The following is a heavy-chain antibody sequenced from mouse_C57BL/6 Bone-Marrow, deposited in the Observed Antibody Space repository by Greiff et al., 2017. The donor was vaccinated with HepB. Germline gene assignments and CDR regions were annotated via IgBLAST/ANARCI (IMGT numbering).Heavy chain of an antibody. J-gene: IGHJ4*01. Sequence: EVQLVESGGGLVQSGRSLRLSCATSGFTFSDFYMEWVRQAPGKGLEWIAASRNKANDYTTEYSASVKGRFIVSRDTSQSILYLQMNALRAEDTAIYYCARGSDYYGSSLDYWGQGTSVTVSS. CDR3: ARGSDYYGSSLDY. V-gene: IGHV7-1*01. D-gene: IGHD1-1*01. CDR2: SRNKANDYTT. CDR1: GFTFSDFY.